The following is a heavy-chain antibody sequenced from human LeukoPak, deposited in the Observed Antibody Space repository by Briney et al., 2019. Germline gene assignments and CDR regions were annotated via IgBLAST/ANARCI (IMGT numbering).Heavy chain of an antibody. V-gene: IGHV3-48*01. CDR3: ARGIARTTPFFDY. D-gene: IGHD1/OR15-1a*01. Sequence: GGSLRLSCAASGFTFSSYSMNWVRQAPGKGLEWVSYISSSSSTIYYADSVKGRFTISRDNAKNSLYLQMNSLRAEDTAVYYCARGIARTTPFFDYWGQGTLVTASS. CDR1: GFTFSSYS. J-gene: IGHJ4*02. CDR2: ISSSSSTI.